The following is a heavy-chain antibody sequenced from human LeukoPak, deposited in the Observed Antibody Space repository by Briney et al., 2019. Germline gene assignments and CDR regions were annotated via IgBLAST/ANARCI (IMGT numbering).Heavy chain of an antibody. Sequence: QPGGSLRLSCAASGFTFSSFWMHWVRQAPGKGLVWVSRVNTDGSSTSYADSVKGRFTISRDNARNTVSLQINSLRAEDTAVYYCARNWNGQSYWGQGTLVTVSS. J-gene: IGHJ4*02. CDR3: ARNWNGQSY. CDR2: VNTDGSST. CDR1: GFTFSSFW. V-gene: IGHV3-74*01. D-gene: IGHD1-1*01.